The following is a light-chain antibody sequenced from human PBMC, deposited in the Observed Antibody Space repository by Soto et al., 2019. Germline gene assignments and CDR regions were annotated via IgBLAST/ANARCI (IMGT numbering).Light chain of an antibody. CDR2: DAS. CDR1: QDIRVG. Sequence: AIQMTQSPSSLSASAGDRVTITCRASQDIRVGLAWYQQKPGKAPKLLIYDASTLQSGVPSRFSGSGSGTDFTLTISSLQPEDFATYYCLKDYRYQWTFGQGTKVEIK. CDR3: LKDYRYQWT. J-gene: IGKJ1*01. V-gene: IGKV1-6*01.